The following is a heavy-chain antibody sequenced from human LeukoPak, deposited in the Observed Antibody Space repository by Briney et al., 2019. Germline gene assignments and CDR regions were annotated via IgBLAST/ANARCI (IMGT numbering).Heavy chain of an antibody. D-gene: IGHD4-17*01. CDR1: GGSISSSSYY. J-gene: IGHJ4*02. V-gene: IGHV4-39*07. CDR2: IYYSGST. Sequence: SDTLSLTCTVSGGSISSSSYYWGWIRQPPGKGLEWIGSIYYSGSTYYNPSLKSRVTISVDTSKNQFSLKLSSVTAADTAVYYCARDPLDYGDYVFDYWGQGTLVTVSS. CDR3: ARDPLDYGDYVFDY.